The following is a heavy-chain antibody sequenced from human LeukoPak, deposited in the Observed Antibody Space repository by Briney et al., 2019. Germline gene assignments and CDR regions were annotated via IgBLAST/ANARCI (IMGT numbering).Heavy chain of an antibody. D-gene: IGHD4-17*01. V-gene: IGHV3-21*01. Sequence: GGSLRLSCAASGFTFSTYNMHWVRQAPGKGLEWVSSISGTSRSTYIYYADSVKGRFTISRDNAENSLYLQMNSLRAEDSAVYYCARPSINDYGDFGYWGQGTLVTVSS. J-gene: IGHJ4*02. CDR3: ARPSINDYGDFGY. CDR2: ISGTSRSTYI. CDR1: GFTFSTYN.